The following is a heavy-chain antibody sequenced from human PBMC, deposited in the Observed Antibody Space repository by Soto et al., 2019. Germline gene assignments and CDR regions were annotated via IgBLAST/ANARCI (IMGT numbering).Heavy chain of an antibody. V-gene: IGHV3-7*01. D-gene: IGHD3-3*01. CDR1: GFTFSSYW. Sequence: EVQLVESGGGLVQPGGSLRLSCAASGFTFSSYWMSWVRQAPGKGLEWVANIKQDGSEKYYVDSVKGRFTISRDNAKNSLYLHMTSLKAEDTAVYYCARDLDLRDFWSGHFGGVWFDPWGQGTLVTVSS. J-gene: IGHJ5*02. CDR2: IKQDGSEK. CDR3: ARDLDLRDFWSGHFGGVWFDP.